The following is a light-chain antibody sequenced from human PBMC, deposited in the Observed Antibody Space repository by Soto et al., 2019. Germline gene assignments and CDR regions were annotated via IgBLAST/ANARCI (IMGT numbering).Light chain of an antibody. CDR1: SSDVGSYNL. V-gene: IGLV2-23*02. CDR2: GVS. Sequence: QSALTQHASVSGSPGQSITISCTGTSSDVGSYNLVSWYQQHPGKAPKLMIYGVSKRPSGVSNRFSGSKSGNTASLTISGLQAEDEADYYCCSYAGSSTYVVFGGGTKLTVL. J-gene: IGLJ2*01. CDR3: CSYAGSSTYVV.